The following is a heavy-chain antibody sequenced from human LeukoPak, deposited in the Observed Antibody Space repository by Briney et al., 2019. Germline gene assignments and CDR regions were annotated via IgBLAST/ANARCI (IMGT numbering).Heavy chain of an antibody. J-gene: IGHJ4*02. CDR1: GGSISSYY. CDR2: IYYSGST. CDR3: ARCSSSWYDFDY. D-gene: IGHD6-13*01. Sequence: SETLSLTCTVSGGSISSYYWSWIRQPPGNGLEWIGYIYYSGSTNYNPSLKSRVTISVEASKNQFSLKLSSVTAADTAVYYCARCSSSWYDFDYWGQGTLVTVSS. V-gene: IGHV4-59*01.